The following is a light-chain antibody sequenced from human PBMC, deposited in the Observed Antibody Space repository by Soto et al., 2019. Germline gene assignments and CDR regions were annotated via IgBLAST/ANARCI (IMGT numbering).Light chain of an antibody. V-gene: IGLV2-14*01. Sequence: QSVLTQPASVSGSPGQSITISFPGTSSDVGGYNYVSWYQQHPGKAPKLMIYDVSNRPSGVSNRFSGSKSGNTASLTISGLQAEDEADYYCSSYTSSSTLGVFGTGTKATVL. CDR3: SSYTSSSTLGV. CDR1: SSDVGGYNY. J-gene: IGLJ1*01. CDR2: DVS.